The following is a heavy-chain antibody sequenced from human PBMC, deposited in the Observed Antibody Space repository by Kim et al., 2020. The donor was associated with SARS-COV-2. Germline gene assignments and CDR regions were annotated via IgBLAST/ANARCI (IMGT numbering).Heavy chain of an antibody. CDR3: AAYYDFWSGYYTDIDY. J-gene: IGHJ4*02. Sequence: SVKGRFTISRDNAKNSLYLQMNSLRDEDTAVYYCAAYYDFWSGYYTDIDYWGQGTLVTVSS. V-gene: IGHV3-48*02. D-gene: IGHD3-3*01.